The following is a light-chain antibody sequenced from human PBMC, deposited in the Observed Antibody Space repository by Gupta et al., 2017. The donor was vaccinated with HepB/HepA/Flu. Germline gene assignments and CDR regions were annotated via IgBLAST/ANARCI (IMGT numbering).Light chain of an antibody. J-gene: IGKJ1*01. CDR2: AAS. CDR3: QKYNSVPRT. Sequence: QMTQSPSSLSASVGDRVTITCRASQDISNYLAWYQQKPGKVPKLLIYAASTLHSGVPSRFSGSGSATDFTLTISSLQPEDAATYYCQKYNSVPRTFGQGTKVEIK. V-gene: IGKV1-27*01. CDR1: QDISNY.